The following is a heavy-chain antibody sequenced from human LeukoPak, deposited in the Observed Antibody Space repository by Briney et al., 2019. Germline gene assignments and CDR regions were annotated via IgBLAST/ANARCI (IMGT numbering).Heavy chain of an antibody. Sequence: GGSLRLSCAASGFTFSSYGMFWVRQAPGKGLEWVAVILYDGNNKYSADSVKGRFTISRDNSKNTLYLQMNSLRAEDTAVYYCARDRSGSYYVTQSFDYWGQGTLVTVSS. V-gene: IGHV3-30*03. CDR3: ARDRSGSYYVTQSFDY. J-gene: IGHJ4*02. CDR1: GFTFSSYG. CDR2: ILYDGNNK. D-gene: IGHD1-26*01.